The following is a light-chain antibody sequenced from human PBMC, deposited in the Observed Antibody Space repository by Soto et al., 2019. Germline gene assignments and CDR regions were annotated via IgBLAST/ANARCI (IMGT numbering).Light chain of an antibody. J-gene: IGLJ3*02. V-gene: IGLV2-14*01. CDR2: EVS. CDR3: CSHTGTSTLV. CDR1: SSNIGGYNY. Sequence: QSVLTQPASVSGSPGQSITISCTGSSSNIGGYNYVSWYQQHPGKAPKVMIYEVSNRPSGVSNRFSGSKSGNTASLTISGLQAEDEADYYCCSHTGTSTLVFGGGTKLTVL.